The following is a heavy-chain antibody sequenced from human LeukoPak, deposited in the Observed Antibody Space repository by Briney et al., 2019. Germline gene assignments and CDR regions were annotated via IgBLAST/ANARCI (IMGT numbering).Heavy chain of an antibody. V-gene: IGHV4-34*01. J-gene: IGHJ4*02. D-gene: IGHD6-6*01. CDR1: GGSFSGYY. Sequence: SETLSLTCAVYGGSFSGYYWSWIRQPPGKGLEWIGEINHSGSTNYNPSLKSRVTISVDTSKNQFSLKLSSVTAADTAVYYCARGRIPYSISSLDYWGQGTLVTVSS. CDR3: ARGRIPYSISSLDY. CDR2: INHSGST.